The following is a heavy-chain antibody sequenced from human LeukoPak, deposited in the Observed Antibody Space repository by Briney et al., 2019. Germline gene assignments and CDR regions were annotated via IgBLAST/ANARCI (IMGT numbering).Heavy chain of an antibody. CDR3: ARSIAAAGSEDY. V-gene: IGHV4-31*03. CDR2: IYYSGST. CDR1: GGSISSGGYY. J-gene: IGHJ4*02. Sequence: PSETLSLTCTVSGGSISSGGYYWSWIRQHPGKGLEWIGYIYYSGSTYYNPSLKSRVTISVDTSKNQFSLKLSSVTAADTAVYYCARSIAAAGSEDYWGQGTLVTVSS. D-gene: IGHD6-13*01.